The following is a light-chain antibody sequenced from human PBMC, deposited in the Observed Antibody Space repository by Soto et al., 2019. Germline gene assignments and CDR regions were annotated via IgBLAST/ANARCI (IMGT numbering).Light chain of an antibody. Sequence: MTQSPSSVSASVGDKVTITCRASQSVSSDLAWYRQKPGPAPRLLFYSASTRATGIPARFSGSGSATEFPLTISSQQYEDFAVYCCQYYHYSWTFGQGTKVDIK. V-gene: IGKV3-15*01. CDR2: SAS. J-gene: IGKJ1*01. CDR1: QSVSSD. CDR3: QYYHYSWT.